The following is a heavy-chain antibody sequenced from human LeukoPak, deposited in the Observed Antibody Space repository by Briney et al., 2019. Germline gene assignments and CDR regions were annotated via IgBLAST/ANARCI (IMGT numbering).Heavy chain of an antibody. V-gene: IGHV3-7*01. J-gene: IGHJ1*01. D-gene: IGHD1-26*01. CDR2: VKQDGSET. Sequence: GGSLRLSCEVSEFTFSNSWMSWVRQAPGKGLEWVANVKQDGSETYYVDSVKGRFTISRDNAKNSLYLQMYSLRVEDTAVYYCATYSILSRREFQHWGQGTLVTVSS. CDR1: EFTFSNSW. CDR3: ATYSILSRREFQH.